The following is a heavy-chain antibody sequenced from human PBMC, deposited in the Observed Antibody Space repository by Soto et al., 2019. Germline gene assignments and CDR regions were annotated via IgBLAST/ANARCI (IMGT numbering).Heavy chain of an antibody. V-gene: IGHV4-34*01. CDR3: ARGVPLDY. CDR1: GGSFSGYY. D-gene: IGHD2-2*01. CDR2: INHSGST. Sequence: SETLSLTCAVYGGSFSGYYWSWIRQPPGKGLEWIGEINHSGSTNYNPSLKSRVTISVDTSKNQFSLKLSSVTAADTAVYYCARGVPLDYWGQGTLVTVSS. J-gene: IGHJ4*02.